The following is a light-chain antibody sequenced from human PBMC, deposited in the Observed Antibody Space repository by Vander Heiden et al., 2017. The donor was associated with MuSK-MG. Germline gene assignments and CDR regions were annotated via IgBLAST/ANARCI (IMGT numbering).Light chain of an antibody. CDR1: SSNIGSNT. V-gene: IGLV1-44*01. CDR3: AACDDNLNGGV. Sequence: QSVLTQPPSASGTPGQRVTISCSGSSSNIGSNTVNWYQQLPGTAHKLLIDSNNQRPSGVPDRFSVSKSGTSASMQISGLQSEDGADYYGAACDDNLNGGVFGRGNKLT. CDR2: SNN. J-gene: IGLJ2*01.